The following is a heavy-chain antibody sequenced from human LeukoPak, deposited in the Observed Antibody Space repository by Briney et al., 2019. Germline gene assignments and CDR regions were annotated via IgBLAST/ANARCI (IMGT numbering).Heavy chain of an antibody. D-gene: IGHD6-13*01. CDR2: IYYSGST. V-gene: IGHV4-59*01. J-gene: IGHJ4*02. Sequence: SETLSLTCIVFGGSISSSYWSWIRQPPGKGLEWIGNIYYSGSTNYNPSLKSRVTISVDTSKRQFSLKLTSVTGADTAVYYCARGAAAPGGYWGQGTLVTVSS. CDR3: ARGAAAPGGY. CDR1: GGSISSSY.